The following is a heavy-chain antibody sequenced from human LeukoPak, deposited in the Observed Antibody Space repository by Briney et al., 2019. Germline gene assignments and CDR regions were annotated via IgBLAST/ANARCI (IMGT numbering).Heavy chain of an antibody. J-gene: IGHJ4*02. CDR2: IYPGDSST. D-gene: IGHD3-10*01. CDR3: ARQPGSGTDYFDY. Sequence: PGESLKISSKGSGYNFFSYWIGWVRQMPGKGLEWMGIIYPGDSSTRYSPSFQGQVTISADKSISTVYLQWTSLKASDTAMYFCARQPGSGTDYFDYWGQGTLVTVSS. V-gene: IGHV5-51*01. CDR1: GYNFFSYW.